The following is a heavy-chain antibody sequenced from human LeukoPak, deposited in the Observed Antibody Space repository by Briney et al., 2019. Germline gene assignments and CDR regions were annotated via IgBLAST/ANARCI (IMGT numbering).Heavy chain of an antibody. V-gene: IGHV4-4*07. J-gene: IGHJ4*02. CDR2: IYSSGST. CDR3: AREIANCINGVCPQAGNFDY. D-gene: IGHD2-8*01. Sequence: SETLSLTCTVSGGSVSNYYWSWIRQPAGKGLEWIGRIYSSGSTNYKPSLKSRVTISVDKSKNQFSLKLSSVTAADTAVYYCAREIANCINGVCPQAGNFDYWGQGTLVTVSS. CDR1: GGSVSNYY.